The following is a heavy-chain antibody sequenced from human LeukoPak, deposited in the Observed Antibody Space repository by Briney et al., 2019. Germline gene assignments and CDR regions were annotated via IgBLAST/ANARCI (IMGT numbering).Heavy chain of an antibody. V-gene: IGHV4-59*01. D-gene: IGHD3-3*02. CDR3: ARDGVLGNAFDI. J-gene: IGHJ3*02. Sequence: SETLSLTCTVSGGSISSYYWSWIRQPPGKGLEWIGYIYYSGSTNYNPSLKSRVTISVDTSKNQFSLKLSSVTAADTAVYYCARDGVLGNAFDIWGQGTMVTVSS. CDR2: IYYSGST. CDR1: GGSISSYY.